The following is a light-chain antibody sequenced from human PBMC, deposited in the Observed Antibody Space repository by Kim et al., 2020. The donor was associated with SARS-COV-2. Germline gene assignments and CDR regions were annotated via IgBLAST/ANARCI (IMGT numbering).Light chain of an antibody. Sequence: PGATVTLTCASRTGAVTPTHYPYWFQKKPGEVPRTLIFDTGSRHSWTPARFSGSLSGDKAVLTLAGAQPEDEGDYYCLLSFSGIRVFGGGTQLTVL. CDR1: TGAVTPTHY. CDR2: DTG. J-gene: IGLJ3*02. CDR3: LLSFSGIRV. V-gene: IGLV7-46*01.